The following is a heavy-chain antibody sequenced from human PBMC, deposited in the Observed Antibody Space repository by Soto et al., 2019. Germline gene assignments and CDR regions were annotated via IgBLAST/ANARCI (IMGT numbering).Heavy chain of an antibody. J-gene: IGHJ4*02. CDR2: ISAIFGTA. CDR3: ARNGGLQLGPNFDY. CDR1: GYTFTSYG. D-gene: IGHD5-12*01. V-gene: IGHV1-69*13. Sequence: SVKVSCKASGYTFTSYGISWVRQAPGQGLEWMGGISAIFGTANYAQKFQGRVTITADESTSTAYMELSSLRSEDTAVYYCARNGGLQLGPNFDYWGQGTLVTVSS.